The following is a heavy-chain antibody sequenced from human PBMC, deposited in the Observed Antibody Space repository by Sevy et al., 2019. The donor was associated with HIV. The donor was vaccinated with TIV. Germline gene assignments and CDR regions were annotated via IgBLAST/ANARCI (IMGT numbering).Heavy chain of an antibody. CDR1: GFXFSSYG. J-gene: IGHJ3*02. Sequence: GGSLRLSCAASGFXFSSYGMXWVRQAPGKGLEWVAVIWYDGSNKYYADSVKGRFTISRDNSKNTLYLQMNSLRAEDTAVYYCARGFKLRLGGSDXXFDXXGQGTMVTVSS. V-gene: IGHV3-33*01. CDR3: ARGFKLRLGGSDXXFDX. CDR2: IWYDGSNK. D-gene: IGHD3-16*01.